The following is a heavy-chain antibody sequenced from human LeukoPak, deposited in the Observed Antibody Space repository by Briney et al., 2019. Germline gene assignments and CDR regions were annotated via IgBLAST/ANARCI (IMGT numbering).Heavy chain of an antibody. CDR2: IRYDGNNK. CDR3: AKTMSPYYYDSSGF. J-gene: IGHJ4*02. CDR1: GFTFSNNW. Sequence: GGSLRLSCAASGFTFSNNWMSWVRQAPGKGLEWVAFIRYDGNNKYYVDSVKGRFTISRDNSKNTLYLQMNSLRAEDTAVYYCAKTMSPYYYDSSGFWGQGTLVTVSS. V-gene: IGHV3-30*02. D-gene: IGHD3-22*01.